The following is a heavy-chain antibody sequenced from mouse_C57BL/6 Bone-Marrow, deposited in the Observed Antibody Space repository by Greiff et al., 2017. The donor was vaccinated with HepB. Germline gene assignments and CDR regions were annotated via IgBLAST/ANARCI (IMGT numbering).Heavy chain of an antibody. Sequence: EVKLMESGGGLVKPGGSLKLSCAASGFTFSDYGMHWVRQAPEKGLEWVAYISSGSSTIYYADTVKGRFTISRDNAKNTLFLQMTSLRSEDTAMYYCARRAGYYGNYYYYAMDYWGQGTSVTVSS. J-gene: IGHJ4*01. D-gene: IGHD2-1*01. CDR3: ARRAGYYGNYYYYAMDY. CDR2: ISSGSSTI. V-gene: IGHV5-17*01. CDR1: GFTFSDYG.